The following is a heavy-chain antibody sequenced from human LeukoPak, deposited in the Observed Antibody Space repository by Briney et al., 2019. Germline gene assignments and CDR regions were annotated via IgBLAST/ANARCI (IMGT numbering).Heavy chain of an antibody. D-gene: IGHD3-22*01. CDR3: AIVGDSSGYSVLDS. V-gene: IGHV4-59*01. Sequence: SEPLSLTCTVPGRSIRRYYWRWIRRPPGKGLEWIGHIYYSGSADYNASLKSRATMFVDTSKNEFSLTLRPVTAADTDSYYCAIVGDSSGYSVLDSWGQGTLVTVSS. CDR1: GRSIRRYY. J-gene: IGHJ4*02. CDR2: IYYSGSA.